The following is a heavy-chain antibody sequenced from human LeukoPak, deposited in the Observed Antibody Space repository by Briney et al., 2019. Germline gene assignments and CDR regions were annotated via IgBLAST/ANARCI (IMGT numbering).Heavy chain of an antibody. CDR3: ARGYRYYYDSSGYYPFDY. V-gene: IGHV3-11*04. Sequence: GGSLRLSCAASGLTFSDYYMSWIRQAPGKGLERVSYISSSGSTIYYADSVKGRFTISRDNAKNSLYLQMNSLRAEDTAVYYCARGYRYYYDSSGYYPFDYWGQGTLVTVSS. CDR1: GLTFSDYY. D-gene: IGHD3-22*01. CDR2: ISSSGSTI. J-gene: IGHJ4*02.